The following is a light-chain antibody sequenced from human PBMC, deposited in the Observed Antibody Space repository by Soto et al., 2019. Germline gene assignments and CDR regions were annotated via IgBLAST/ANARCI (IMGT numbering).Light chain of an antibody. Sequence: DIQITQSPSTLSGSVGDRVTITCRASQTISSWLAWYQQNPGKAPKLLIYKASTLKSGSGTEFTLAISSLQSEDFEEYHCQQYNNWPQTFGQGTKVDIK. CDR3: QQYNNWPQT. CDR1: QTISSW. CDR2: KAS. V-gene: IGKV1-5*03. J-gene: IGKJ1*01.